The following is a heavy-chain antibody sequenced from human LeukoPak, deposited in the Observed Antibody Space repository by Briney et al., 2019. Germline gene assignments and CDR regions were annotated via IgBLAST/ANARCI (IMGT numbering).Heavy chain of an antibody. Sequence: SETLSLTCAVYGGSFSGYYWSWIRQPPGNGLEWLGCIYHSGSTYYTPSLTRRVTISVDTSKNQSSLKLSSVAAANTAMNYCARHELQYHLSYFDYWSQGTLVTVSS. V-gene: IGHV4-34*01. J-gene: IGHJ4*02. D-gene: IGHD4-11*01. CDR2: IYHSGST. CDR1: GGSFSGYY. CDR3: ARHELQYHLSYFDY.